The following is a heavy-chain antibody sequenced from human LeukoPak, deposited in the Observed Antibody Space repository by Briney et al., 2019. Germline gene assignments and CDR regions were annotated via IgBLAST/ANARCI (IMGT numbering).Heavy chain of an antibody. Sequence: ASVKVSCKASGYTFTSYGISWVRQAPGQGLEWMGWISAYNGNTNYAQKLQGRVTMTTDTSTSTAYMELRSLRSDYTAVYYCARATYYYDSSGCYSRHALSGKFDYWGQGTLVTVSS. V-gene: IGHV1-18*01. CDR3: ARATYYYDSSGCYSRHALSGKFDY. CDR1: GYTFTSYG. J-gene: IGHJ4*02. D-gene: IGHD3-22*01. CDR2: ISAYNGNT.